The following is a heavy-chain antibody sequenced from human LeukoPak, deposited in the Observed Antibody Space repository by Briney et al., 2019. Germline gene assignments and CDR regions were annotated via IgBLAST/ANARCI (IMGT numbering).Heavy chain of an antibody. Sequence: GGSLRLSCAASGFTFSSYSTNWARQAPGKGLEWVSYISSSSSTIYYADSVKGRFTISRDNSKNTLYLQMNSLRVEDTAVYYCAKERYSSSSLFAVTPFDYWGQGTRITVSS. CDR3: AKERYSSSSLFAVTPFDY. D-gene: IGHD6-13*01. V-gene: IGHV3-48*01. CDR2: ISSSSSTI. CDR1: GFTFSSYS. J-gene: IGHJ4*02.